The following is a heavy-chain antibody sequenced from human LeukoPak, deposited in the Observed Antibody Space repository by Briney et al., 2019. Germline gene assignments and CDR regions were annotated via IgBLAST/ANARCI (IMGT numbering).Heavy chain of an antibody. Sequence: GGSLRLSCAASGFTFSSYSMNWVRQAPGKGLEWVSAISGSGGSTYYADSVKGRFTISRDNSKNTLYLQMNSLRAEDTAVYYCAKDLAGIEGSYTYWGQGTLVTVSS. CDR2: ISGSGGST. V-gene: IGHV3-23*01. CDR1: GFTFSSYS. CDR3: AKDLAGIEGSYTY. J-gene: IGHJ4*02. D-gene: IGHD3-10*01.